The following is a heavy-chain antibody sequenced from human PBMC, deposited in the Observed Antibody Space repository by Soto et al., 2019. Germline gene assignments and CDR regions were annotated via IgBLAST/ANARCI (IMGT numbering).Heavy chain of an antibody. CDR2: IIPILGIA. Sequence: VQLVQSGAEVKKPGSSVKVSCKASGGTFSSYTISWVRQAPGQGLEWMGRIIPILGIANYAQKFQGRVTITADKSTSTAYMELSSLRSEDTAVYYCARGTRDGYKSSYYFDYWGQGTLVTVSS. D-gene: IGHD5-12*01. CDR1: GGTFSSYT. V-gene: IGHV1-69*02. CDR3: ARGTRDGYKSSYYFDY. J-gene: IGHJ4*02.